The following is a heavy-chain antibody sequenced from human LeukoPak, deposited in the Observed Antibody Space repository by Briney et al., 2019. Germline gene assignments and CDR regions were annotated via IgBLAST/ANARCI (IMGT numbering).Heavy chain of an antibody. V-gene: IGHV3-23*01. J-gene: IGHJ4*02. CDR3: ARTQGVYSYGYSPIDY. CDR1: GFTFSSYA. D-gene: IGHD5-18*01. CDR2: ISGSGVGT. Sequence: TGGSLRLSCAVSGFTFSSYAMNWVRQAPGKGLEWVSAISGSGVGTDHADSVKGRFTISRDNAKNSLYLQMNSLRAEDTAVYYCARTQGVYSYGYSPIDYWGQGTLVTVSS.